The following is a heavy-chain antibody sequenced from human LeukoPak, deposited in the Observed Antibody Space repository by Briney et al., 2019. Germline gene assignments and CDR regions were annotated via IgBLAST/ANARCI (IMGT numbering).Heavy chain of an antibody. Sequence: SETLSLTCTVSGGSISSYYWSWIRQPPGKGLEWIGYIYSSGSTNYNPSLKSRVTMSVDTSKNQFSLKVNSVTAADTAVYYCARVYDSGSQAYFYYMDVWGKGTTVTISS. D-gene: IGHD3-10*01. J-gene: IGHJ6*03. CDR2: IYSSGST. CDR3: ARVYDSGSQAYFYYMDV. V-gene: IGHV4-59*01. CDR1: GGSISSYY.